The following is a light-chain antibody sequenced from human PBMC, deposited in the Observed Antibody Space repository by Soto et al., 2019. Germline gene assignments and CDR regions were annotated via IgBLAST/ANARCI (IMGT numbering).Light chain of an antibody. V-gene: IGLV2-23*01. CDR1: SSDVGSYNL. Sequence: QSALTQPASVSGSPGQSITISCTGTSSDVGSYNLVSWYQQHPGKAPKLMIYEGSKRPSGVSNRFSGSKSGNTASLTISGLQAEDEADYYCCSYAGSSLRVFGGGTKVTV. CDR2: EGS. J-gene: IGLJ3*02. CDR3: CSYAGSSLRV.